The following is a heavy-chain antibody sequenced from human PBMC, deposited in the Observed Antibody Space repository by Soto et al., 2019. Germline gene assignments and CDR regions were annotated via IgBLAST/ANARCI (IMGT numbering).Heavy chain of an antibody. Sequence: QVQLQQWGAGLLKPSETLSLTCAVYGGSFSGYYWTWIRQPPRTGLELIGQINHSGSTNYNPSLKSRVTISVDTSKNQFSLKLTSVDAADSAVYYCARNKIAGRFDYWGQGTLVTVSS. CDR2: INHSGST. CDR1: GGSFSGYY. V-gene: IGHV4-34*01. D-gene: IGHD2-21*01. J-gene: IGHJ4*02. CDR3: ARNKIAGRFDY.